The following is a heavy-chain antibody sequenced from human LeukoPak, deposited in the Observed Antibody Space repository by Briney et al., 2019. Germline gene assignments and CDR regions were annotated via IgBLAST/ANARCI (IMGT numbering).Heavy chain of an antibody. D-gene: IGHD3-22*01. CDR1: GGFFSGYY. J-gene: IGHJ3*02. V-gene: IGHV4-34*01. CDR2: INHNEIT. CDR3: ARVGGITMIVVLITDAFDI. Sequence: PSETLSLTCAVDGGFFSGYYWNWIRQPPGKGLEWVGEINHNEITNYNPSLKSRVTISVDTSKNQFSLNLTSVTAADTAVYYCARVGGITMIVVLITDAFDIWGQGTMVTVSS.